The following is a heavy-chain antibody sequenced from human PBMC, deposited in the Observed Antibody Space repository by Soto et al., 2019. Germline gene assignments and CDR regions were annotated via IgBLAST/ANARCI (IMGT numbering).Heavy chain of an antibody. CDR2: ISAYNGNT. V-gene: IGHV1-18*01. D-gene: IGHD5-12*01. CDR1: GYTFTSYG. J-gene: IGHJ4*02. Sequence: ASVKVSCKASGYTFTSYGISWVRQAPGQGLEWMGWISAYNGNTNYAQKLQGRVTMTTDTSTSTAYMELRSLRSDDTAGYYCVIFLRGYSGLPHDYFAYWGQGTVVPVSS. CDR3: VIFLRGYSGLPHDYFAY.